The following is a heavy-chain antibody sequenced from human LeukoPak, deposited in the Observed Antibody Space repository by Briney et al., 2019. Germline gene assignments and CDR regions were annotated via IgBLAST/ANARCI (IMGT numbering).Heavy chain of an antibody. D-gene: IGHD1-26*01. CDR2: IYYSGSA. CDR1: GGPISGFY. CDR3: ARLASGSYGPLTPFDY. Sequence: PSETLSLTCTVSGGPISGFYWGWIRQPPGKGLEWIGFIYYSGSANYNPSLKSRVTMSVDMSKNQFSLKLSSVTAADTAVYYSARLASGSYGPLTPFDYWGQGTLVTVSS. J-gene: IGHJ4*02. V-gene: IGHV4-59*08.